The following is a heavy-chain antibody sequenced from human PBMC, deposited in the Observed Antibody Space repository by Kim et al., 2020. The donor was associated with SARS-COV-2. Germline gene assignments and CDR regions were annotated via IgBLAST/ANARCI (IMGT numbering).Heavy chain of an antibody. D-gene: IGHD2-2*01. V-gene: IGHV4-34*01. CDR3: ARGRAVPAATSHHFDY. J-gene: IGHJ4*02. CDR1: GGSFSGYY. CDR2: INHSGST. Sequence: SETLSLTCAVYGGSFSGYYWSWIRQPPGKGLEWIGEINHSGSTNYNPSLKSQVTISVDTSKNQFSLKLSSVTAADTAVYYCARGRAVPAATSHHFDYWGQGTLVTVSS.